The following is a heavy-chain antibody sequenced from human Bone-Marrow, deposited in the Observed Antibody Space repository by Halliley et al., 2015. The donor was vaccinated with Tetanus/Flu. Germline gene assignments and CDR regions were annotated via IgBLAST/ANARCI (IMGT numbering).Heavy chain of an antibody. J-gene: IGHJ6*02. CDR2: IYPGDFDT. Sequence: VQLVQSGSVLKKPGESLRISCKVSGFSFTNYWISWVRQVPGKGLEWMGGIYPGDFDTRYSESFQGRITISADRSISTTYLQWGSLRPSDTAIYFCAKQGEVGSNYGLDVWGQGTTVTVSS. V-gene: IGHV5-51*01. D-gene: IGHD1-26*01. CDR3: AKQGEVGSNYGLDV. CDR1: GFSFTNYW.